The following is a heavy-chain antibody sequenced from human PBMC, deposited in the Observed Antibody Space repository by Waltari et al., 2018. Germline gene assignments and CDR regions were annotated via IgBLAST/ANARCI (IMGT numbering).Heavy chain of an antibody. V-gene: IGHV1-24*01. CDR1: GHTITELS. CDR3: ATGLITISGVTNDF. Sequence: QVQLIQSGAEVKKPGASLRVSCKVSGHTITELSMHWVRQAPGKGLEWMAGFDPGDGDRLYARAFQGRITMTEDTPADTAYLELSSLRSNDTAIYFCATGLITISGVTNDFWGQGTLVTVSS. CDR2: FDPGDGDR. D-gene: IGHD3-3*01. J-gene: IGHJ4*02.